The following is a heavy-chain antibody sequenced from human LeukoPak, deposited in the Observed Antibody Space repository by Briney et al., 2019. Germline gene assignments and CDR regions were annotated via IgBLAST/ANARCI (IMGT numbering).Heavy chain of an antibody. D-gene: IGHD4-17*01. CDR2: DGGYK. V-gene: IGHV3-30*02. J-gene: IGHJ4*02. CDR3: AREGTTVTTHRYDY. Sequence: GGSLRLSCAASGFTFMRYGMHWVRQAPGKGLEWVAFDGGYKYYADSVKGRFTISRDNAKNSLYLQMNSLRAEDTAVYYCAREGTTVTTHRYDYWGQGTLVTVSS. CDR1: GFTFMRYG.